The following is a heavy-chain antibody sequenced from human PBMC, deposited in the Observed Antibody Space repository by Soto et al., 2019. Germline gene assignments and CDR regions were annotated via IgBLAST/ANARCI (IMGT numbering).Heavy chain of an antibody. CDR2: IIPIFGTA. CDR3: ASSTTVTSFDY. Sequence: GASVKVSCKASGGTFSSYAISWVRQAPGQGLEWMGGIIPIFGTANYAQKFQGRVTITADESTSTAYMELSSLRSEDTAVYYCASSTTVTSFDYWGQGTLVTVSS. CDR1: GGTFSSYA. J-gene: IGHJ4*02. D-gene: IGHD4-17*01. V-gene: IGHV1-69*13.